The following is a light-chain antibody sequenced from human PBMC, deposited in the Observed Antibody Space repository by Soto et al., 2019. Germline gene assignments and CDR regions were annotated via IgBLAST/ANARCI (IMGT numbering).Light chain of an antibody. CDR1: QSISSW. CDR3: QQYNSYSLT. V-gene: IGKV1-5*01. J-gene: IGKJ4*01. Sequence: DIXXTXXXXTLSASVGDRVTITCRASQSISSWLAWYQQKPGKAPKLLIYDASSLESGVPSRFXXXXXXXXXXXXISSLQPDDFATYYCQQYNSYSLTFGGGTKVEXK. CDR2: DAS.